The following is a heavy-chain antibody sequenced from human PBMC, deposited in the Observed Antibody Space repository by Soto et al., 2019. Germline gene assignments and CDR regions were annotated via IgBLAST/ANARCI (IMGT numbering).Heavy chain of an antibody. J-gene: IGHJ6*02. CDR3: AKNGQPPYYYYGLDV. V-gene: IGHV1-18*01. CDR1: GYTFTRYG. CDR2: ISGYNGDT. Sequence: QGHLVQSGAEVKKPGASVKGSCNASGYTFTRYGISWVRQAPGQWLEWMGWISGYNGDTNYAQNLQDRVTMTIDTSTNTAYMELRSLTSDDTAVYYCAKNGQPPYYYYGLDVWGQGTTVTVSS. D-gene: IGHD2-8*01.